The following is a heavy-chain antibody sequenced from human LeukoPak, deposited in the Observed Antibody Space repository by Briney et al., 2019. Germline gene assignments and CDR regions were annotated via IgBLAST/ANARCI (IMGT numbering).Heavy chain of an antibody. Sequence: PGGSLRLSCAASGFTFSSYSMNLVRQAPGKGLEWVSSISSSSSYIYYADSVKGRFTISRDNAKNSLYLQMNSLRAEDTAVYYCARVVSSSGRCDYWGQGTLVTVSS. CDR1: GFTFSSYS. J-gene: IGHJ4*02. D-gene: IGHD3-22*01. CDR3: ARVVSSSGRCDY. V-gene: IGHV3-21*01. CDR2: ISSSSSYI.